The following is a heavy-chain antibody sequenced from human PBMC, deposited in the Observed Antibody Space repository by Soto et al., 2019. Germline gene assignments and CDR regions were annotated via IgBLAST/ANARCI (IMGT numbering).Heavy chain of an antibody. V-gene: IGHV4-39*01. J-gene: IGHJ5*02. CDR2: IYYSGST. CDR3: ARGGWFDP. D-gene: IGHD3-16*01. CDR1: GGSISSSSYY. Sequence: LSLTCTVSGGSISSSSYYWGWIRQPPGKGLEWIGSIYYSGSTYYNPSLKSRVTISVDTSKNQFSLKLSSVTAADTAVYYCARGGWFDPWGQGTLVTVSS.